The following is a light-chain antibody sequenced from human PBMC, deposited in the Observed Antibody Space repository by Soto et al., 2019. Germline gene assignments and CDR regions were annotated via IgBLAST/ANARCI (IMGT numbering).Light chain of an antibody. CDR1: TGAVTSGHY. CDR3: LLYDSGARV. V-gene: IGLV7-46*01. J-gene: IGLJ3*02. CDR2: DTN. Sequence: QAVVTQEPSLTVSPGGTVTLTCGSSTGAVTSGHYPYWFQQKPGQAPRTLIYDTNNKHSWTPARLSGSLLGGKAALTLSGAQPEDEAEYYCLLYDSGARVFGGGTKLTVL.